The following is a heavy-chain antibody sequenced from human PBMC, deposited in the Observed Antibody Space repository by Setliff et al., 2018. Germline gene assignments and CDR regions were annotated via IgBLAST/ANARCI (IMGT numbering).Heavy chain of an antibody. CDR2: IYYSGST. D-gene: IGHD1-26*01. J-gene: IGHJ6*03. Sequence: SETLSLTCTVSGGSINSGGYYWSWIRQHPGKGLEWIGYIYYSGSTYYNPSLKSRVTISVDTSKNQFSLKLSSVTAADTAVYYCARDRLLVGARYAMDVWGKGTTVT. V-gene: IGHV4-31*03. CDR3: ARDRLLVGARYAMDV. CDR1: GGSINSGGYY.